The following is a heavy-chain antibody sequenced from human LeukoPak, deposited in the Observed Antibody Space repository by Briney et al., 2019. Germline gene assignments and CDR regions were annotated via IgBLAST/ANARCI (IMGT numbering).Heavy chain of an antibody. Sequence: SETLSLTCTVSGGSISSGSYYWSWIRQPAGKGLEWIGRIYTSGSTSYNPSLKSRVTISVDTSKNQFSLKLSSVTAADTAVYYCARDIVGNYYDSSGQDYWGQGTLVTVSS. CDR1: GGSISSGSYY. J-gene: IGHJ4*02. V-gene: IGHV4-61*02. CDR2: IYTSGST. CDR3: ARDIVGNYYDSSGQDY. D-gene: IGHD3-22*01.